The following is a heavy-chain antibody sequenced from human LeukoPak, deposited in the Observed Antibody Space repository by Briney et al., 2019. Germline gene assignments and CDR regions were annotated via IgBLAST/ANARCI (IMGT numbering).Heavy chain of an antibody. CDR1: GYTFTSYD. J-gene: IGHJ4*01. CDR3: ATVKIGEFHIDY. CDR2: MNPNSGNT. Sequence: ASVKVSCKASGYTFTSYDINWVRQATGQGLEWMGWMNPNSGNTGYAQKFQGRVTMTRNTSISTAYMELSSLRSEDTAVYYCATVKIGEFHIDYWGQGTLVTVSS. D-gene: IGHD3-10*01. V-gene: IGHV1-8*01.